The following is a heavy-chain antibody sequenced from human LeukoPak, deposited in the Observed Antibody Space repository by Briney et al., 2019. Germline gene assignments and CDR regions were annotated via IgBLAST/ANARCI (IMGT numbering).Heavy chain of an antibody. V-gene: IGHV3-20*04. Sequence: PSETLSLTCTVSGGSISSYYWSWIRQPPGKGLEWVSGINWNGGSTGNADSVKGRFTISRDNAKNSLYLQMNSLRGEDTALYYCARGGLIQRHAFDIWGQGTMVTVSS. D-gene: IGHD1-1*01. CDR1: GGSISSYY. CDR2: INWNGGST. J-gene: IGHJ3*02. CDR3: ARGGLIQRHAFDI.